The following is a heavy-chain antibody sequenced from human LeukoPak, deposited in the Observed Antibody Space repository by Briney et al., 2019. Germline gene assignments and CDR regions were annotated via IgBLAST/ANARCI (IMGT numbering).Heavy chain of an antibody. Sequence: GGSLRLSCAASGFSFSSYAMSWVRQAPGKGLEWVGRTGNKPNSYTTDYAASVKGRFTISRDNSKNALHLQMNSLKIEDTAVYYCTRGGDNDWSPGDYWGQGTLVTVSS. J-gene: IGHJ4*02. V-gene: IGHV3-72*01. CDR2: TGNKPNSYTT. D-gene: IGHD3-9*01. CDR3: TRGGDNDWSPGDY. CDR1: GFSFSSYA.